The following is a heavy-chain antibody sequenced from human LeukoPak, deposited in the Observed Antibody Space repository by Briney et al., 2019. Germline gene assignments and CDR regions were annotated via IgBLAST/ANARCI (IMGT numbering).Heavy chain of an antibody. CDR2: IRGSGGST. Sequence: PGGSLRLSCAASGFTFSSYAMSWVRQAPGKGLEWVSAIRGSGGSTYYADSVKGRFTISRDGSKNTLFLQMNSLRAEDTAVYYCAKGIDTTGYYPFDYWGQGTLVTVSS. CDR1: GFTFSSYA. V-gene: IGHV3-23*01. D-gene: IGHD3-22*01. J-gene: IGHJ4*02. CDR3: AKGIDTTGYYPFDY.